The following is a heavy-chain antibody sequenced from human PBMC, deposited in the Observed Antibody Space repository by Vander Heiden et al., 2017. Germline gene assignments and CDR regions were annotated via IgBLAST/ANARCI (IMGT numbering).Heavy chain of an antibody. V-gene: IGHV3-21*01. CDR3: ARAYCGGDCYSTIDY. CDR1: GFTLRGYS. CDR2: ISSSSSYI. J-gene: IGHJ4*02. Sequence: EVQLVESGGGLVKPGGSLRLSCAASGFTLRGYSMNWVRQAPGKGLEWVSSISSSSSYIYHADSVKGRFTISRDNAKNSLYLQMNSLRAEDTAVYYCARAYCGGDCYSTIDYWGQGTLVTVSS. D-gene: IGHD2-21*02.